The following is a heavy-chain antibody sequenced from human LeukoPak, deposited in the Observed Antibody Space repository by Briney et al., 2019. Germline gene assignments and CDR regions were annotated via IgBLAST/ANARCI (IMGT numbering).Heavy chain of an antibody. CDR2: ISYDGSNK. J-gene: IGHJ4*02. Sequence: PGGSLRLSCAASGFTFSSYAMHWVRQAPGKGLEWVAVISYDGSNKYYADSVKGRFTISRDNSKNTLYLQMNSLRAEDTAVYYCARDMLRAYCGGDCPGYDYWGQGTLVTVSS. CDR3: ARDMLRAYCGGDCPGYDY. D-gene: IGHD2-21*02. V-gene: IGHV3-30-3*01. CDR1: GFTFSSYA.